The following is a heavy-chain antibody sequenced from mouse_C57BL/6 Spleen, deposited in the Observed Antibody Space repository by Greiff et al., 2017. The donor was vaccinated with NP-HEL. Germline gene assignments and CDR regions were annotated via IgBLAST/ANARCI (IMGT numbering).Heavy chain of an antibody. CDR2: INPSSGGT. Sequence: QVQLQQPGTELVKPGASVKLSCKASGYTFTSYWMPWVKQRPGQGLEWIGNINPSSGGTNYPEKFKSKATLTVDKSSSTAYLQLSSLTSEDAAVYYCARGSNYSYFDVWGTGTTVTVSS. J-gene: IGHJ1*03. CDR3: ARGSNYSYFDV. D-gene: IGHD2-5*01. V-gene: IGHV1-53*01. CDR1: GYTFTSYW.